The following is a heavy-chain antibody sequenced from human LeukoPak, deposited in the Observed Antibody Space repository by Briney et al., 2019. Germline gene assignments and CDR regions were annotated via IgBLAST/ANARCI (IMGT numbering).Heavy chain of an antibody. Sequence: SVKVSCKASGGTFSSYAISWVRQAPGQGLEWMGRIIPIFGTANYAQKFQGRVTITTDESTSTAYMELSSLRSEDTAVYYCARAPRYYDSSGYYRDYFDYWGQGILVTVSS. CDR2: IIPIFGTA. J-gene: IGHJ4*02. CDR1: GGTFSSYA. V-gene: IGHV1-69*05. D-gene: IGHD3-22*01. CDR3: ARAPRYYDSSGYYRDYFDY.